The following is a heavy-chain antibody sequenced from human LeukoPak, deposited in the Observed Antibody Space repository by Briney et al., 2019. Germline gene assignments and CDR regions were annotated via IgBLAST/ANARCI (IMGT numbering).Heavy chain of an antibody. J-gene: IGHJ4*02. CDR1: GGSISSYY. CDR3: ARVNYDFWSGYYDY. D-gene: IGHD3-3*01. Sequence: PSETLSLTCTVSGGSISSYYWSWLRQPPGKGLEWIGYIYYSGSTNYNPSLKSRVTISVDTSKNQFSLKLSSVTAADTAVYYCARVNYDFWSGYYDYWGQGTLVTVSS. CDR2: IYYSGST. V-gene: IGHV4-59*01.